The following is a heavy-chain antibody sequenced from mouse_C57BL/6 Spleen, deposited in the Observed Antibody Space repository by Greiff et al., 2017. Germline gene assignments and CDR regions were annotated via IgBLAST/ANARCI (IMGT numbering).Heavy chain of an antibody. CDR2: IRNKANGYTT. CDR1: GFTFTDYY. D-gene: IGHD1-1*01. Sequence: EVQRVESGGGLVQPGGSLSLSCAASGFTFTDYYMSWVRQPPGKALEWLGFIRNKANGYTTAYSASVKGRFSISRDNSQSILYLQMNALRAEASATYYCASPITTVVSYWYVDVWGTGTTVTVSS. V-gene: IGHV7-3*01. J-gene: IGHJ1*03. CDR3: ASPITTVVSYWYVDV.